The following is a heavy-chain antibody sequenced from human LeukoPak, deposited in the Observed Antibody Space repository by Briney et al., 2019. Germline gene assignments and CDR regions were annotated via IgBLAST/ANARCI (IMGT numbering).Heavy chain of an antibody. CDR1: GGSISSYY. V-gene: IGHV4-59*08. Sequence: ASETLSLTCTVSGGSISSYYWSWIRQPPGKGLEWIGYIYYSGSTNYNPSLKSRGTISVDTSKNQFSLELRSVTAADTAVYYCARTPANCSGGRCPPGDYQYYYGMDVWGQGTTVTVSS. CDR2: IYYSGST. J-gene: IGHJ6*02. CDR3: ARTPANCSGGRCPPGDYQYYYGMDV. D-gene: IGHD2-15*01.